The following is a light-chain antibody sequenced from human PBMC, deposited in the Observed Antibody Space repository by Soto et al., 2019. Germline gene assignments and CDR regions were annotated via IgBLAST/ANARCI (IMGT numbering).Light chain of an antibody. Sequence: DMQMTQSPSTLSASVGDRVTITCRASQSISSWLARYQQKPGKAPKLLIYKASSLESGVPSRFSGSGSGTEFTLTISSLQPDDFATYYCQQYSTSYRTFGQGTRVEMK. J-gene: IGKJ1*01. CDR1: QSISSW. CDR3: QQYSTSYRT. V-gene: IGKV1-5*03. CDR2: KAS.